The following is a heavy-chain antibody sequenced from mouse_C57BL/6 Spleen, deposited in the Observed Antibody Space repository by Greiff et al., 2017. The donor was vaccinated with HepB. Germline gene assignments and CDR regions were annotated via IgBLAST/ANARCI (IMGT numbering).Heavy chain of an antibody. CDR3: ARGGRDAMDY. Sequence: VQGVESGAELARPGASVKLSCKASGYTFTSYGISWVKQRTGQGLEWIGEIYPRSGNTYYNEKFKGKATLTADKSSSTAYMELRSLTSEDSAVYFCARGGRDAMDYWGQGTSVTVSS. J-gene: IGHJ4*01. CDR2: IYPRSGNT. CDR1: GYTFTSYG. V-gene: IGHV1-81*01.